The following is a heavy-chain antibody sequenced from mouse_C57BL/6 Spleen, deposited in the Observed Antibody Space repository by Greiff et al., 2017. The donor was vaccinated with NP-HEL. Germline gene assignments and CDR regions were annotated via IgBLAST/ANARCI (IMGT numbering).Heavy chain of an antibody. CDR1: GYTFTSYW. V-gene: IGHV1-72*01. CDR3: ARGDDYDEDYFDY. J-gene: IGHJ2*01. D-gene: IGHD2-4*01. Sequence: VQLQQPGAELVKPGASVKLSCKASGYTFTSYWMHWVKQRPGRGLEWIGGIDPNSGGTKYNEKFKSKATLTGDKPSSTAYMQLSSLTSEDSAVYDCARGDDYDEDYFDYWGQGTTLTVSS. CDR2: IDPNSGGT.